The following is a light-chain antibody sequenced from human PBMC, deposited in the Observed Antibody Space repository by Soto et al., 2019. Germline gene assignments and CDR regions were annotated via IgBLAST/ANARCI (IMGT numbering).Light chain of an antibody. J-gene: IGLJ3*02. Sequence: QSALTQPRSVSGSPGQAVTISCTGTSSDVGGYDYVSWYQHHPGKAPKLLIYDVSKRPSGVPDRFSGSKSGNTASLTISGLQAEDEADYYCWSYAGSNTFWVFGGGTQLTVL. CDR1: SSDVGGYDY. V-gene: IGLV2-11*01. CDR2: DVS. CDR3: WSYAGSNTFWV.